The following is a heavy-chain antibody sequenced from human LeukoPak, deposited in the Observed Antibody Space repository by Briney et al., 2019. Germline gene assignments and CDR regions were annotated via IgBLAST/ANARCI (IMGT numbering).Heavy chain of an antibody. J-gene: IGHJ4*02. D-gene: IGHD5-12*01. V-gene: IGHV3-48*03. CDR2: ISSSGSTI. Sequence: GGSLRLSCAASGFTFSSYEMNWVRQAPGKGLEWVSYISSSGSTIYYADSVKGRFTISRDNAKNSLYLQMNSLRAEDTAVYYCSSGYDEDFDYWGQGTLVTVSS. CDR1: GFTFSSYE. CDR3: SSGYDEDFDY.